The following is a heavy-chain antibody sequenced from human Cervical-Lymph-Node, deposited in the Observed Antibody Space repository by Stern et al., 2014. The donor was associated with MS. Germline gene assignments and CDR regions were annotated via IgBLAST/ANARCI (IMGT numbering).Heavy chain of an antibody. CDR2: INPSDGGT. V-gene: IGHV1-46*01. D-gene: IGHD3-3*01. CDR1: GYTFTSYY. J-gene: IGHJ6*02. CDR3: ARAPDYHYWSGTSPLYYYYGMDV. Sequence: QVQLVQSGAEVKKPGASVKVSCKSSGYTFTSYYMHWVRQAPGQGLEWMGIINPSDGGTNYTQKFQGRVTMTRDTSTSTAYMELTSLRSEDTAVYYCARAPDYHYWSGTSPLYYYYGMDVWGQGTTVTVSS.